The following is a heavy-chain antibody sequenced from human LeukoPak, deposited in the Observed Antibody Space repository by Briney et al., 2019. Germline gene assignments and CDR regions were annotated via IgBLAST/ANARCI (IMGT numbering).Heavy chain of an antibody. CDR1: GYSFTSYW. CDR2: IYPGDSDT. CDR3: ARHHIAIFGVVINYGMDV. V-gene: IGHV5-51*01. J-gene: IGHJ6*02. Sequence: GESLKISCKGSGYSFTSYWNGWVRQMPGKGLEWMGIIYPGDSDTRYSPSFQGQVTISADKSISTAYLQWSSLKASDTAMYYCARHHIAIFGVVINYGMDVWGQGTTVTVSS. D-gene: IGHD3-3*01.